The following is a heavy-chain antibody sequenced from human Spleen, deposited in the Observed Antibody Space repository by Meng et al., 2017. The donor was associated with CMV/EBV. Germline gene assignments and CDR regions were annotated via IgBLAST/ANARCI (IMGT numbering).Heavy chain of an antibody. D-gene: IGHD1-26*01. CDR2: IYYSGST. Sequence: SETLSLTCTVSGGSISSSSYYWGWIRQPPGKGLEWIGSIYYSGSTYYNPSLKSRVTISVDTSKNQFSLKLSSVTAADTAVYYCARRGSYPGKDLYYYYGMDVWGQGTTVTVSS. V-gene: IGHV4-39*07. CDR1: GGSISSSSYY. CDR3: ARRGSYPGKDLYYYYGMDV. J-gene: IGHJ6*02.